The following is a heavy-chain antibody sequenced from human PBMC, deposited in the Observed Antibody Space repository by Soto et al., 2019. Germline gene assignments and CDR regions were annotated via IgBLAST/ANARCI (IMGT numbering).Heavy chain of an antibody. J-gene: IGHJ4*02. V-gene: IGHV1-2*02. CDR3: ARVAVSGTIDY. Sequence: ASVKVSFEASGYSLSGYYLDWVRQAPGHGLEWMGWINPNRGGTDYAQKFQGRVTMTRDTSTNTAYMELSSLTSDDTAMYYCARVAVSGTIDYWGQGTLVTVSS. CDR1: GYSLSGYY. D-gene: IGHD6-19*01. CDR2: INPNRGGT.